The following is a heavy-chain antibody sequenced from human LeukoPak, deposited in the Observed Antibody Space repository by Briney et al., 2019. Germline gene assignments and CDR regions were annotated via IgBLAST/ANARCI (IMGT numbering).Heavy chain of an antibody. CDR2: ISADNANT. J-gene: IGHJ4*02. V-gene: IGHV1-18*01. D-gene: IGHD3-22*01. CDR1: GYTFTSYG. Sequence: LGASVKVSCKASGYTFTSYGINWVRQAPGQGLEWMGWISADNANTNYAQIPQGRVTMTTDTSTSTAYMELRSLRSDDTAMFYCARDEGYYDSSGYKYYLDYWGQGTLVTVSS. CDR3: ARDEGYYDSSGYKYYLDY.